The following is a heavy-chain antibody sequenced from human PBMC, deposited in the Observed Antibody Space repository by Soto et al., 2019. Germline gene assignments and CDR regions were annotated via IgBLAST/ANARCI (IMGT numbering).Heavy chain of an antibody. CDR1: GFTFTTYT. CDR2: IASSSSYI. Sequence: PGGSLRLSCAASGFTFTTYTMNWVRQAPGKGLEWISSIASSSSYIKYADSVQGRFTISRDNAKNSLYLQMNNLRVDDTAIYYCARDSQGTLVVNWFDPWGQGTLVTVSS. J-gene: IGHJ5*02. CDR3: ARDSQGTLVVNWFDP. V-gene: IGHV3-21*01. D-gene: IGHD1-1*01.